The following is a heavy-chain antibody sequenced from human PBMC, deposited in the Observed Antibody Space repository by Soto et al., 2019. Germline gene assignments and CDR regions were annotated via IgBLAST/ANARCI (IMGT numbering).Heavy chain of an antibody. Sequence: GGSLRLSCAASGFTFSSYGMHWVRQAPGKGLEWVAVIWYDGSNKYYADSVKGRFTISRDNSKNTLYLQMNSLRAEDTAVYYCAKDLYLGAIPAANFDYWGQGTLVTVSS. CDR3: AKDLYLGAIPAANFDY. J-gene: IGHJ4*02. CDR2: IWYDGSNK. D-gene: IGHD2-2*01. V-gene: IGHV3-30*02. CDR1: GFTFSSYG.